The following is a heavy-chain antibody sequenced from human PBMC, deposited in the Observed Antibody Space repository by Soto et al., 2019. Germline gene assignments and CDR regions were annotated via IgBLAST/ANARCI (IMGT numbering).Heavy chain of an antibody. CDR3: ARVPGSGTYYDNRIANDAFDI. V-gene: IGHV3-33*01. Sequence: LRLSCAASGFTFSNYGVHWVRQAPGKGLEWVAVIWYDGSSEYYTESVKGRFTISRDNSKNTLYLQMNSLRAEDTAVYYCARVPGSGTYYDNRIANDAFDIWGQGTMVTVSS. D-gene: IGHD3-10*01. CDR2: IWYDGSSE. J-gene: IGHJ3*02. CDR1: GFTFSNYG.